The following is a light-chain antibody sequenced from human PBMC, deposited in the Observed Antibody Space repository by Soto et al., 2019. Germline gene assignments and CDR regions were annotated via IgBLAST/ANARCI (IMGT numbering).Light chain of an antibody. CDR2: AAS. V-gene: IGKV1-27*01. CDR1: QDISNY. CDR3: QNYKSAPNT. Sequence: DIQMTQSPSSLSASVGDRVTITCRASQDISNYLAWYQQKPAKVPKLLIYAASTLQTGVQSRFSGSGSGTVFTLSINSLQPEDVATYYCQNYKSAPNTFGRGTRLEIK. J-gene: IGKJ2*01.